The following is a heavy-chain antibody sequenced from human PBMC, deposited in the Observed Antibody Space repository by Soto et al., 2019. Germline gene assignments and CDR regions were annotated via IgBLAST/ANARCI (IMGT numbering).Heavy chain of an antibody. J-gene: IGHJ6*02. D-gene: IGHD3-10*01. CDR1: GGSVSSSSCY. CDR3: ARDGNGSGSYHYYYYYGMDV. CDR2: IYYSGST. V-gene: IGHV4-39*07. Sequence: SETLSLTCTVSGGSVSSSSCYWGWIRQPPGKGLEWIGSIYYSGSTNYNPSLKSRVTISVDTSKNQFSLKLSSVTAADTAVYYCARDGNGSGSYHYYYYYGMDVWGQGTTVTVSS.